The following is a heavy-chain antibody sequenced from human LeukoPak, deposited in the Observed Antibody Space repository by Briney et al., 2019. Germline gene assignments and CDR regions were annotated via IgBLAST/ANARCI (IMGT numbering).Heavy chain of an antibody. CDR1: GFTFSSYA. J-gene: IGHJ3*01. D-gene: IGHD1-14*01. V-gene: IGHV3-23*03. CDR2: LYSGGRT. CDR3: TKSGPPDPY. Sequence: GGSLRLSCAASGFTFSSYAMSWVRQAPGKRLEWVSILYSGGRTYYGDSVKGRFTISRDNSRNTLYLQMNSLRAEDTAMYYCTKSGPPDPYWGQGTMVTVSS.